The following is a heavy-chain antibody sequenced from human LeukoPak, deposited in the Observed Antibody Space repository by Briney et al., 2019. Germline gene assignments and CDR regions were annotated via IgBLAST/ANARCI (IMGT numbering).Heavy chain of an antibody. Sequence: PGGSLRLSCAASGFTFNTYWMHWVRQAPGKGLVWVSGINRDGSTTTYADSVKGRFTVSRDNAKNTLHLQMDSLRAEDTAVYYCARGRYYDMDVWGQGTTVTVSS. J-gene: IGHJ6*02. CDR3: ARGRYYDMDV. CDR1: GFTFNTYW. V-gene: IGHV3-74*03. CDR2: INRDGSTT.